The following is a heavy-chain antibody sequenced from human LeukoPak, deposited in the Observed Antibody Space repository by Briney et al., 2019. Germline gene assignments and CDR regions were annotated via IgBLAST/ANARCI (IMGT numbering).Heavy chain of an antibody. J-gene: IGHJ6*02. V-gene: IGHV4-61*08. Sequence: SETLSLTCTVSGGSISSGGYYWSWIRQPPGKGLEWIGYIYYSGSTNYNPSLKSRVTISVDTSKNQFSLKLSSVTAADTAVYYCASGLPRYFGPRRDVWGQGTTVTVSS. D-gene: IGHD3-9*01. CDR2: IYYSGST. CDR1: GGSISSGGYY. CDR3: ASGLPRYFGPRRDV.